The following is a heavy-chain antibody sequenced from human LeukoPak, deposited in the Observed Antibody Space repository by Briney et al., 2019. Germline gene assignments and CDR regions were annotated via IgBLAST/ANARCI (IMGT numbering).Heavy chain of an antibody. D-gene: IGHD5-12*01. CDR3: ARGDSGYGNFDY. CDR1: GFTFSSYA. Sequence: GGSLRPSCAASGFTFSSYAMHWVRQAPGKGLEGVAVISYAGSNKYYADSVKGRFTISRDNAKNTLYLQMNSLIADDMAVYYCARGDSGYGNFDYWGQGTLVTVSS. V-gene: IGHV3-30*04. CDR2: ISYAGSNK. J-gene: IGHJ4*02.